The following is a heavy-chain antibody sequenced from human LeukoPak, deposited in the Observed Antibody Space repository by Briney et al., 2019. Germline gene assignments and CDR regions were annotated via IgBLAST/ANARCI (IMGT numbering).Heavy chain of an antibody. D-gene: IGHD2-21*02. V-gene: IGHV4-39*01. CDR1: GGSISSSSYY. Sequence: SGTLSLTCTVSGGSISSSSYYWGWIRQPPGKGLEWIGSIYYSGSTYYNPSLKSRVTISVDTSKNQFSLKLSSVTAADTAVYDCARRADCGGDCYSVFDYWGQGTLVTVSS. CDR3: ARRADCGGDCYSVFDY. CDR2: IYYSGST. J-gene: IGHJ4*02.